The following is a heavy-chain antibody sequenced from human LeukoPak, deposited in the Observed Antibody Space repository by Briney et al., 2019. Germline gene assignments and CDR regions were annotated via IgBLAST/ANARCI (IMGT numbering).Heavy chain of an antibody. V-gene: IGHV4-34*01. CDR3: ARRGHLYDRRYPFNTPNTWGTYYFDY. D-gene: IGHD3-16*01. CDR2: XXXXXXX. Sequence: MPSETLSLTXAVYGGSFXGXXXXXXRQPPGXXXXXXXXXXXXXXXXXXPSLKSRVTISVDTSKNQFSLKLSSVTAADTAVYYCARRGHLYDRRYPFNTPNTWGTYYFDYWGQGTLVTVSS. J-gene: IGHJ4*02. CDR1: GGSFXGXX.